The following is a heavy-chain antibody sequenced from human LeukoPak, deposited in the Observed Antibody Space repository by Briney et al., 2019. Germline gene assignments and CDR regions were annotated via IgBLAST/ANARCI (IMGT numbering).Heavy chain of an antibody. Sequence: PSETLSLTCAVYGGSFSGYYWSWIRQPPGKGLEWIGEINHSGSTNYNPSLKSRVTISVDTSKNQFSLKLSSVTAADTAVYYCARGQTYYYGSGSYYAKPYNWFDPWGQGTLVTVSS. V-gene: IGHV4-34*01. D-gene: IGHD3-10*01. CDR2: INHSGST. J-gene: IGHJ5*02. CDR1: GGSFSGYY. CDR3: ARGQTYYYGSGSYYAKPYNWFDP.